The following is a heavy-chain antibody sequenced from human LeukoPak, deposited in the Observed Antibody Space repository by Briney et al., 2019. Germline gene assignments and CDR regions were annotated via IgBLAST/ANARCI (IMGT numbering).Heavy chain of an antibody. Sequence: GGSLRLSCVASGFTFSSYGMHWVRQAPGKGLEWVAFIQYDGSKNYYADYVKGRFTISRDNSKNSLYLQMSSLRAEDTAVYYCTRVEETATTAAIIRKYSYYYYYMDVWGKGNTVTVSS. CDR2: IQYDGSKN. CDR3: TRVEETATTAAIIRKYSYYYYYMDV. J-gene: IGHJ6*03. V-gene: IGHV3-30*02. D-gene: IGHD4-11*01. CDR1: GFTFSSYG.